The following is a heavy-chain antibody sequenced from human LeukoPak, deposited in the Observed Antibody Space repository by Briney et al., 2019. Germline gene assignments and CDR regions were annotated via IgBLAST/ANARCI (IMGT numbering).Heavy chain of an antibody. CDR2: ISSSSSYI. CDR1: GFTFSSYS. J-gene: IGHJ6*03. D-gene: IGHD3-22*01. V-gene: IGHV3-21*01. CDR3: ARDLYDSSGYYYMDV. Sequence: GGSLRLSCAASGFTFSSYSMNWVRQASGKGLEWVSSISSSSSYIYYADSVKGRFTISRDNAKNSLYLQMNSLRAEDTAVYYCARDLYDSSGYYYMDVWGKGTTVTISS.